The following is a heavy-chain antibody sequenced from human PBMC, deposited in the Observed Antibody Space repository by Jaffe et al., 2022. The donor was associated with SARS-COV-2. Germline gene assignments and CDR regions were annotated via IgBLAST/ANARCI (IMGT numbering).Heavy chain of an antibody. D-gene: IGHD5-12*01. CDR3: AREIEMATLDY. CDR2: ISSSGSTI. CDR1: GFTFSSYE. J-gene: IGHJ4*02. V-gene: IGHV3-48*03. Sequence: EVQLVESGGGLVQPGGSLRLSCAASGFTFSSYEMNWVRQAPGKGLEWVSYISSSGSTIYYADSVKGRFTISRDNAKNSLYLQMNSLRAEDTAVYYCAREIEMATLDYWGQGTLVTVSS.